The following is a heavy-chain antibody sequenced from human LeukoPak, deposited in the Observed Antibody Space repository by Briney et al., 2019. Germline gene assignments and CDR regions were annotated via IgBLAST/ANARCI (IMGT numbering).Heavy chain of an antibody. CDR2: IAGSGATT. V-gene: IGHV3-23*01. CDR1: GFTFSDYA. D-gene: IGHD5-18*01. J-gene: IGHJ4*02. CDR3: AREEVDTAMGGGNPIY. Sequence: GGSLRLSCAASGFTFSDYAMSWVRQAPGKGLEWVSTIAGSGATTYYADSVKGRFTISRHNSKNTLYLQMNSLRAEDTAVYYCAREEVDTAMGGGNPIYWGQGTLVTVSS.